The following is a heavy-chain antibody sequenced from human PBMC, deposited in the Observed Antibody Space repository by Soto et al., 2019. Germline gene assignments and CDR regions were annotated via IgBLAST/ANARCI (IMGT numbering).Heavy chain of an antibody. CDR3: ARGTTVDDYYFDY. V-gene: IGHV3-66*01. Sequence: EVQLVESGGGLVQPGGSLRLSCAASGFTVSSNYMSWVRQAPGKGLEWVSVIYSGGSTYYADSVKGRFTISRDNSKNTLYLQMNSLRAEDTAAYYCARGTTVDDYYFDYWGQGTLVTVSS. J-gene: IGHJ4*02. D-gene: IGHD4-17*01. CDR1: GFTVSSNY. CDR2: IYSGGST.